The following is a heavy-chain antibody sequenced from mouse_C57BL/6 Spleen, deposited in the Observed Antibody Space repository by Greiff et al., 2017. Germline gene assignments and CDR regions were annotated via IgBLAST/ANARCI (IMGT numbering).Heavy chain of an antibody. Sequence: QVQLQPGAELVKPGASVKLSCKASGYTFTSYWMHWVKQRPGQGLEWIGMIHPNSGSTNYNEKFKSKATLTVDKSSSTAYMQLSSLTSEDSAVYYCARKDYGNRFAYWGQGTLVTVSA. J-gene: IGHJ3*01. D-gene: IGHD2-1*01. CDR1: GYTFTSYW. CDR2: IHPNSGST. CDR3: ARKDYGNRFAY. V-gene: IGHV1-64*01.